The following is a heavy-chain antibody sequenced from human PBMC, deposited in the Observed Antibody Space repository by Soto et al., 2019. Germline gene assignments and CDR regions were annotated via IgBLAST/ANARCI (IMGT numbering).Heavy chain of an antibody. D-gene: IGHD3-10*01. J-gene: IGHJ4*02. V-gene: IGHV4-39*01. CDR3: ASRDATMVRGVMAFRGKFDY. CDR1: GGSISSSSYY. Sequence: PSETLSLTCTVSGGSISSSSYYWGWIRQPPGKGLEWIGSIYYSGSTYYNPSLKSRVTISVDTSKNQFSLKLSSVTAADTAVYYCASRDATMVRGVMAFRGKFDYWGQGTLVTVSS. CDR2: IYYSGST.